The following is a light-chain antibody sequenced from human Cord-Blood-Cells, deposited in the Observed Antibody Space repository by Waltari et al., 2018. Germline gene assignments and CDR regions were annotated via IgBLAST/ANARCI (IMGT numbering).Light chain of an antibody. CDR1: ALPKQY. J-gene: IGLJ3*02. Sequence: SYELTQPPSVSVSPGQTARINCTGDALPKQYAYWYQQKPGQAPVLVIYKDSERPSGIPERFSGSSSGTTGTLTISGVQAEDEADYYCQSADSSGTWVFGGGTKLTVL. V-gene: IGLV3-25*02. CDR3: QSADSSGTWV. CDR2: KDS.